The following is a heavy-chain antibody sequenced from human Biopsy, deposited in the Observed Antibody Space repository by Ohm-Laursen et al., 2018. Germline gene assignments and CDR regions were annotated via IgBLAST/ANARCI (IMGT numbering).Heavy chain of an antibody. J-gene: IGHJ6*02. V-gene: IGHV3-21*01. D-gene: IGHD3-10*01. CDR3: ARWYGDLFYYYNGMDV. CDR1: GFMFDSHS. CDR2: ITSRTSST. Sequence: SLRLSCAASGFMFDSHSVSWVRQAPGKGLEWVSSITSRTSSTYYADSVKGRVTISRDNANNSVSLQMNNLRVDDTAVYYCARWYGDLFYYYNGMDVWGQGTTVTVSS.